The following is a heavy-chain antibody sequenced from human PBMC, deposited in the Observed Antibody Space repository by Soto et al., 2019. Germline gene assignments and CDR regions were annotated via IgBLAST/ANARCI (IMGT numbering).Heavy chain of an antibody. CDR1: GGSINSYY. CDR3: AQAKTKLYNWFDP. V-gene: IGHV4-59*08. Sequence: QVQLQESGPGLVKPSETLSLTCTVSGGSINSYYWSWIRQSPGKGLEWIGQSYYPGSTNYNNSLKRQVTLSVDRSKNQFSLGLSSVTAADTAVYCCAQAKTKLYNWFDPWGQGTLVTVSS. J-gene: IGHJ5*02. CDR2: SYYPGST. D-gene: IGHD3-10*01.